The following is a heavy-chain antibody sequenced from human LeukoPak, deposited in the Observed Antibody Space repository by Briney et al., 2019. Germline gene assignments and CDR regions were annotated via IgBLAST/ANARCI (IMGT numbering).Heavy chain of an antibody. CDR2: INPNSGGT. D-gene: IGHD2-2*01. CDR1: GYTFTGYY. Sequence: ASVKVSCKASGYTFTGYYMHWVRQAPGQGLEWMGWINPNSGGTNYAQKFQGRVTMTRDTSISTAYIELSRLRSDDTAVYYCARGTRIVVVPAALPVWGQGTLVTVSS. J-gene: IGHJ4*02. V-gene: IGHV1-2*02. CDR3: ARGTRIVVVPAALPV.